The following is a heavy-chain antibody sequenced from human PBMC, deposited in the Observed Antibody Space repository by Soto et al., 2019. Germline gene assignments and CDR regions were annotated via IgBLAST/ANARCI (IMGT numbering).Heavy chain of an antibody. Sequence: ASVKVSCKASGYTFTSYGISWVRQAPGQGLEWMGWISAYNGNTNYAQKLQGRVTMTTDTSTSTAYMELRSLRSDDTAVYYCARELQLRGYSYGYSWFAPWGQGTLVTVSS. D-gene: IGHD5-18*01. J-gene: IGHJ5*02. CDR1: GYTFTSYG. V-gene: IGHV1-18*01. CDR3: ARELQLRGYSYGYSWFAP. CDR2: ISAYNGNT.